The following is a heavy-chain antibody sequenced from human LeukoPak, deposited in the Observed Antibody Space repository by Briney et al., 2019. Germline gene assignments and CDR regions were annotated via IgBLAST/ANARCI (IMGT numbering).Heavy chain of an antibody. CDR1: GFTFSRSW. J-gene: IGHJ4*02. Sequence: GGSLRLSCAGSGFTFSRSWMSWVRQAPGKGLEWVANIKQDGSEKYYVDSVKGRFTISRDNSKNTLYLEMGSLRAEDMAVYYCAKAIWVAATSSWFCLDYWGQGTLVTVSS. V-gene: IGHV3-7*01. D-gene: IGHD3-10*01. CDR3: AKAIWVAATSSWFCLDY. CDR2: IKQDGSEK.